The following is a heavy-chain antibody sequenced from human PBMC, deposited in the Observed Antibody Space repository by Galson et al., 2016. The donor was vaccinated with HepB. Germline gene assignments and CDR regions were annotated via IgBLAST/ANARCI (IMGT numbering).Heavy chain of an antibody. Sequence: SGYTFTSYGISWVRQMPGQGLEWMAWISAYNGNTKYAQKYEGRVTLTTDTPTTTAYMEMRILRSDDTAVYFCARTATGGYWIWGQGTMVTVSS. V-gene: IGHV1-18*01. CDR3: ARTATGGYWI. D-gene: IGHD4-11*01. J-gene: IGHJ3*02. CDR2: ISAYNGNT. CDR1: GYTFTSYG.